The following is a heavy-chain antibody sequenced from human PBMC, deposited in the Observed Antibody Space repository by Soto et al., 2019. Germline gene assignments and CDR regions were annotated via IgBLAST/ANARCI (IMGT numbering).Heavy chain of an antibody. CDR3: ARHGSY. CDR2: IYFSGST. Sequence: QLQLQESGPGLVKPSETLSLTCTVSGVSITNTSYYWGWIRQPPGKGPEWIGTIYFSGSTFYNPSLKSRLTISVDTSKIKFSLRLSSVTAADTAVYDCARHGSYWGQGTLVAVSS. J-gene: IGHJ4*02. V-gene: IGHV4-39*01. CDR1: GVSITNTSYY.